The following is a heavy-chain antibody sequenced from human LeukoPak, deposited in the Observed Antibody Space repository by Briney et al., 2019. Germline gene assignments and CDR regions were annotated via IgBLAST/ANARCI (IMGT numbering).Heavy chain of an antibody. CDR3: ARTSGYGSSWHSS. V-gene: IGHV1-18*01. CDR2: ISAYNGNT. J-gene: IGHJ5*02. D-gene: IGHD6-13*01. Sequence: ASVKVSCKASGYTFTSYGISWVRQAPGQGLEWMGWISAYNGNTNYAQKLQGRVTMTTDTSTSTAHMELRNLTSDDTAMYYCARTSGYGSSWHSSWGQGTLVTVSS. CDR1: GYTFTSYG.